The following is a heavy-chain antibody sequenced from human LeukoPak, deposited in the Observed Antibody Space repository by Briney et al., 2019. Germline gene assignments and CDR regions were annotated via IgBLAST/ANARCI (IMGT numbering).Heavy chain of an antibody. CDR1: GFTFSNSW. J-gene: IGHJ4*02. Sequence: PGGSLRLSCAASGFTFSNSWMHWVRQAPGKGLVWVSRINNDGTNTTYADSVKGRFTISRDNAKTTLYLQMNSLRAEDTAVYYCAKVGGERSFDYWGQGTLVTVSS. CDR3: AKVGGERSFDY. V-gene: IGHV3-74*01. D-gene: IGHD2-21*01. CDR2: INNDGTNT.